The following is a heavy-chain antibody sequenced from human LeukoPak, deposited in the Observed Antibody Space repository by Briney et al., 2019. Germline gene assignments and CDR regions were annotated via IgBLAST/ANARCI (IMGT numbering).Heavy chain of an antibody. J-gene: IGHJ2*01. Sequence: KTSETLSLTCTVSGGSISSSSYYWGWIRQPPGKGLEWIGSIYYSGSTYYNPSLKSRVTISVDTSKNQFSLKLSSVTAADTAVYYCARGLHGDYEFEAKNWYFDLWAVAPWSLSPQ. D-gene: IGHD4-17*01. CDR3: ARGLHGDYEFEAKNWYFDL. CDR2: IYYSGST. V-gene: IGHV4-39*07. CDR1: GGSISSSSYY.